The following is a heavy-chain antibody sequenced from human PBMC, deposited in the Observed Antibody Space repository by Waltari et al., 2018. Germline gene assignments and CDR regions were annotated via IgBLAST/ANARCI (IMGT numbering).Heavy chain of an antibody. CDR3: VRDHRWAFDI. D-gene: IGHD3-16*02. Sequence: EVQLAESGGGLVQPGGSLRLSCAASGFTFSSYSMNWVRQATGKGLEWLSYIGSSSGSMDYADSVKGRFTISRDNAKNSLFLEMNSLRAADTAVYYCVRDHRWAFDIWGQGTMVTVSS. V-gene: IGHV3-48*01. J-gene: IGHJ3*02. CDR2: IGSSSGSM. CDR1: GFTFSSYS.